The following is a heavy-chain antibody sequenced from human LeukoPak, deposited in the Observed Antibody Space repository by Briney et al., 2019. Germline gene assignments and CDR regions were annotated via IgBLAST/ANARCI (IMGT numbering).Heavy chain of an antibody. CDR3: ARGGDSSSRNWFDP. V-gene: IGHV4-34*01. Sequence: PSETLSLTCAVYGGSFSGYYWSWIRQPPGKGLEWIGAINHSGSTNYNPSLKSRVTISVDTSKNQFSLKLSSVTAADTAVYYCARGGDSSSRNWFDPWGQGTLVTVSS. CDR1: GGSFSGYY. D-gene: IGHD6-13*01. CDR2: INHSGST. J-gene: IGHJ5*02.